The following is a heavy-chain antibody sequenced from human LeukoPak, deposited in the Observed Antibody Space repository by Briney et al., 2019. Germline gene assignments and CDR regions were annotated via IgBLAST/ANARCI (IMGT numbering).Heavy chain of an antibody. D-gene: IGHD4-17*01. V-gene: IGHV4-59*01. CDR2: IYYSGST. CDR1: GGSISSYY. CDR3: ARGEPNYGDFDY. J-gene: IGHJ4*02. Sequence: KTSETLSLTCTVSGGSISSYYWSWIRQPPGKGLEWIGYIYYSGSTNYNPSLKSRVTISVDTSKNQFSLKLSSVTAADTAVYYCARGEPNYGDFDYWGQGTLVTVSS.